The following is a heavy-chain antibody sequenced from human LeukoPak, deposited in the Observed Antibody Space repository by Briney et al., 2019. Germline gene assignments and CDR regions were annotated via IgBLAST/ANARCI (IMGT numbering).Heavy chain of an antibody. CDR3: ARRYNWNYYYYYYYMDV. V-gene: IGHV3-11*04. CDR2: ISSSGSTI. Sequence: GGSLRLSCAASGFTFSDYYMSWIRQAPGKGLEWVSYISSSGSTIYYADSVKGRFTISRDNAKNSLYLQMNSLRAEDTAVYYCARRYNWNYYYYYYYMDVWAKGTTVTVSS. D-gene: IGHD1-7*01. CDR1: GFTFSDYY. J-gene: IGHJ6*03.